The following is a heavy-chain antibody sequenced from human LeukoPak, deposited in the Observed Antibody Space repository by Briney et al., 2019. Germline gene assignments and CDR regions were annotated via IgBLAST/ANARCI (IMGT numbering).Heavy chain of an antibody. CDR2: INHSGST. Sequence: SETLSLTCAVYGGSFSGYYWSWIRQPPGKGLEWIGEINHSGSTNYNPSLKGRVTTSVDTSKNQFSLKLSSVTAADTAVYYCAKDLVRFTHSIAPGYWGQGTLVTVSS. D-gene: IGHD3-3*01. CDR3: AKDLVRFTHSIAPGY. V-gene: IGHV4-34*01. CDR1: GGSFSGYY. J-gene: IGHJ4*02.